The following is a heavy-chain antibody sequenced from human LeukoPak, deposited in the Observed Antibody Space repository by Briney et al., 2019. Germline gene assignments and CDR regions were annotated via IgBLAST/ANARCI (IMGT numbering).Heavy chain of an antibody. V-gene: IGHV4-34*01. Sequence: KPSETLSLTCAVYGGSFSGYYWSWIRQPPGKGLEWIGEINHSGSTNYNPSLKSRVTISVDTSKNQFSLKLSSVTAADTAVYYCARDLVLGPFDPWGQGTLVTVSS. CDR3: ARDLVLGPFDP. CDR2: INHSGST. CDR1: GGSFSGYY. J-gene: IGHJ5*02.